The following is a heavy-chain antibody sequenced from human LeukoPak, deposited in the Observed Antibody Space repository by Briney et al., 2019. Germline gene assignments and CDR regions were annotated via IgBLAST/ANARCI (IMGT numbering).Heavy chain of an antibody. J-gene: IGHJ4*02. CDR3: ARSPTKRVPEDY. CDR1: GFTFSSDAM. CDR2: IFHSGST. Sequence: PGGSLRLSCAASGFTFSSDAMSRVRQPPGKGLEWIGQIFHSGSTSYSPSLKSRVTISMDKSKNQISLRLTSVTAADTAVYYCARSPTKRVPEDYWGQGTLVTVSS. D-gene: IGHD2-2*01. V-gene: IGHV4-4*02.